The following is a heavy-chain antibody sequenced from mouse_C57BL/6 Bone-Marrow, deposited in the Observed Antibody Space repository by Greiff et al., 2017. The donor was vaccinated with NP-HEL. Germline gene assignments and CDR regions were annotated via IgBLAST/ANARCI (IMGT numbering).Heavy chain of an antibody. CDR2: IDPENGDT. J-gene: IGHJ4*01. V-gene: IGHV14-4*01. CDR1: GFTFTDDS. D-gene: IGHD1-1*01. CDR3: CTGGSSRYAKDY. Sequence: EVQLQQSGAELVRPGASVKLSCTVSGFTFTDDSMHWVKQSPEQSLEWIGWIDPENGDTDYASKFKGKATITADTSSNTAYLQLRSRTSADAAAYYCCTGGSSRYAKDYWDRGNSVTVSA.